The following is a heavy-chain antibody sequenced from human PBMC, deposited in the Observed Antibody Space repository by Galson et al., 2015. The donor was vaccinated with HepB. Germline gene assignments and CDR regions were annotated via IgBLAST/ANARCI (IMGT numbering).Heavy chain of an antibody. J-gene: IGHJ3*02. CDR1: GYTFTSYD. D-gene: IGHD3-16*01. Sequence: SVKVSCKASGYTFTSYDINWVRQATGQGLEWMGWMNPNSGNTGYAQKFQGRVTMTRNTSISTAYMELSSLRSEDTAVYYCARGLRIWGSYYPADAFDIWGQGTMVTVSS. CDR3: ARGLRIWGSYYPADAFDI. V-gene: IGHV1-8*01. CDR2: MNPNSGNT.